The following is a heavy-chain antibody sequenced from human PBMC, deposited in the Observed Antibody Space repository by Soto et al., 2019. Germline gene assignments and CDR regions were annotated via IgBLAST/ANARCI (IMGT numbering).Heavy chain of an antibody. CDR1: GGSFSAYY. J-gene: IGHJ4*02. CDR3: ARGLWVVRRGYSPYFDL. CDR2: INYSGVT. D-gene: IGHD2-15*01. Sequence: QVHLQQWGAGLLKPSETLSLTCAVYGGSFSAYYWGWVRQTPGKGLEWIGEINYSGVTNYNPSLESRVTISRDTSESQFSLRLTSVTAADTAVYYCARGLWVVRRGYSPYFDLWGQGTQVTVSS. V-gene: IGHV4-34*01.